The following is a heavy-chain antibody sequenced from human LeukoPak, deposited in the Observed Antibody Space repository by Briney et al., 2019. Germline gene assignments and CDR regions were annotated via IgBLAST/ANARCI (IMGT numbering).Heavy chain of an antibody. CDR1: GFTFSSYE. J-gene: IGHJ4*02. Sequence: GGSLRLSCAASGFTFSSYEMNWVRQAPGKGLEWVSYISSRATAIYYADSVKGRFTISRDNAKNSLYLQMNSLRAEDTAVYYCARDFGRYFFDYWGQGTLVTVSS. D-gene: IGHD3-10*01. V-gene: IGHV3-48*03. CDR2: ISSRATAI. CDR3: ARDFGRYFFDY.